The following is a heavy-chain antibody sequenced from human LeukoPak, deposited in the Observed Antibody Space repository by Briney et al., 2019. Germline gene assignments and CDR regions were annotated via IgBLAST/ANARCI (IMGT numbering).Heavy chain of an antibody. CDR2: IYYSGST. D-gene: IGHD6-13*01. V-gene: IGHV4-39*07. Sequence: PSETLSLTCTVSGGSISSSSYYWGWIRQPPGKGLEWIGSIYYSGSTYYNPSLKSRVTISVDTSKNQFSLKLNSVTPEDTAVYYCARLPSQSSWVAFFDYWGQGTLVTVSS. CDR1: GGSISSSSYY. J-gene: IGHJ4*02. CDR3: ARLPSQSSWVAFFDY.